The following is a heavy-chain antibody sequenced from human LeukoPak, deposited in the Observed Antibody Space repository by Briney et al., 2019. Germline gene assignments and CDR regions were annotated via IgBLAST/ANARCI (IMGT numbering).Heavy chain of an antibody. D-gene: IGHD4-11*01. CDR1: GYTFTSYG. V-gene: IGHV1-18*01. CDR3: ARDRTGTTRYYFDY. J-gene: IGHJ4*02. CDR2: ISAYNGNT. Sequence: ASVKVSCKASGYTFTSYGISWVRQAPGQGLEWMGWISAYNGNTNYAQKLQGRGTMTTDTSTSTAYMELRSLRSDDTAVYYCARDRTGTTRYYFDYWGQGTLVTVSS.